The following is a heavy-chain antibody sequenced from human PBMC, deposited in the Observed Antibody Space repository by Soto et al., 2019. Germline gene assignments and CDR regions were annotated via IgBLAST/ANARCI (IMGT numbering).Heavy chain of an antibody. CDR1: GYTFTSYD. D-gene: IGHD3-10*01. CDR3: AREVYLWFGGYYYVMDV. J-gene: IGHJ6*02. CDR2: MNPNSGNT. V-gene: IGHV1-8*01. Sequence: ASVNVSCKASGYTFTSYDINWVRQATGQGLEWMGWMNPNSGNTGYAQKFQGRVTMTRNTSISTAYMELSSLRSEDTAVYYCAREVYLWFGGYYYVMDVCGRGSTVT.